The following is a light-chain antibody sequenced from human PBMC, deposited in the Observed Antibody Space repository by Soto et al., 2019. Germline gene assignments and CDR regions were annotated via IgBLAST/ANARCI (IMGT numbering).Light chain of an antibody. CDR2: GAS. CDR1: QSIDNNY. J-gene: IGKJ1*01. V-gene: IGKV3-20*01. CDR3: QQYSRAPLT. Sequence: EIVLTHSPGTLSLSPGERATLSCTASQSIDNNYLAWYQQKPGQAPRLVIYGASTRATDIPDRFSASGSGTDFTITISRLEPEDFAVYYCQQYSRAPLTFGQGTKVDTK.